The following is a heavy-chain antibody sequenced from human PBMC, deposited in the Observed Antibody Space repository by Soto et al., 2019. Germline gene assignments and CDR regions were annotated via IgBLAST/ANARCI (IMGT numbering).Heavy chain of an antibody. CDR1: GGSISSYY. J-gene: IGHJ4*02. CDR3: ARDLVRIAVAGFIDY. CDR2: IYYSGST. D-gene: IGHD6-19*01. V-gene: IGHV4-59*01. Sequence: KPSETLSLTCTVSGGSISSYYWIWIRQPPGKGLEWIGYIYYSGSTNYNPSLKSRVTISVDTSKNQFSLKLSSVTAADTAVYYCARDLVRIAVAGFIDYWGQGTLVTVSS.